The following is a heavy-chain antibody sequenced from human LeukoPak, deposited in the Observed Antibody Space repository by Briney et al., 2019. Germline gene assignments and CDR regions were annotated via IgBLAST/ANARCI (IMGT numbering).Heavy chain of an antibody. CDR2: MNPNSGNT. Sequence: GASVKVSCKASGYTFTSYDINWGRQATGQGLEWMGWMNPNSGNTGYAQTFQGRVTMTRNTSISTAYMELSSLRSEDTAVYYCARDSGWSTAFDIWGQGTMVTVSS. J-gene: IGHJ3*02. CDR3: ARDSGWSTAFDI. V-gene: IGHV1-8*01. D-gene: IGHD6-19*01. CDR1: GYTFTSYD.